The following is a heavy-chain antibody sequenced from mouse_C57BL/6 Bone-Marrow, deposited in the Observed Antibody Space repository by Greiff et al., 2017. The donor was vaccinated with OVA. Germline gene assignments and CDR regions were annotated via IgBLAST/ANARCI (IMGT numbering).Heavy chain of an antibody. CDR2: IDPNSGGT. V-gene: IGHV1-72*01. J-gene: IGHJ1*03. D-gene: IGHD1-1*01. Sequence: QVQLKQPGAELVKPGASVKLSCKASGYTFTSYWMHWVKQRPGRGLEWIGRIDPNSGGTKYNEKFKSKATLTVDKPSSTAYMQLSSLTSEDSAVYYCARRELRYRLGYFDVWGTGTTVTVSS. CDR1: GYTFTSYW. CDR3: ARRELRYRLGYFDV.